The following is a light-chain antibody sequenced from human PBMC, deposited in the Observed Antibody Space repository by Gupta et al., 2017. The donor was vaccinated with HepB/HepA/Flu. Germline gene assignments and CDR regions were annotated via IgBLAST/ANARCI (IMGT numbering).Light chain of an antibody. CDR3: QQYNSYPIT. CDR2: KAS. Sequence: DIQMTQSPSTLSASVGDRVTITCRASQSISTWLAWYQQKPGKPPNLLIYKASSLASGVPSRFSGSGSGTEFTLTISSLQPDDFATYYCQQYNSYPITFGQGTRLEIK. V-gene: IGKV1-5*03. J-gene: IGKJ5*01. CDR1: QSISTW.